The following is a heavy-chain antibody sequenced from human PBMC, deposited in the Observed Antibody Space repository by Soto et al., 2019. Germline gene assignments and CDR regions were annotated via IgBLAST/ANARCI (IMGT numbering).Heavy chain of an antibody. V-gene: IGHV4-59*01. CDR3: ARLHFYGSGRTFDF. D-gene: IGHD3-10*01. CDR1: GGSISNYY. Sequence: DTLSLTCTVSGGSISNYYWSWIRQPPGKGLEWIGYVSYSRSTNYNPSLNSRVTISVDTSRNQFSLKLNSVTAADTAVYYCARLHFYGSGRTFDFWGQGSLVTVSS. CDR2: VSYSRST. J-gene: IGHJ4*02.